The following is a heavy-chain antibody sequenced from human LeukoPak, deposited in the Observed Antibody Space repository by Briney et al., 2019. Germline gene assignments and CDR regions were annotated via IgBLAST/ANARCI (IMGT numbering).Heavy chain of an antibody. Sequence: GGSLRHSCGAPGFTLSSYPMTRVPKAPGKGMKSLSTITGGGGSTYYADSVKGRFTISRDNSKNTLYLQMNSLEAEDTAVFYCAKDLRTGGYGYYFDYWGQGTLVTVSS. V-gene: IGHV3-23*01. J-gene: IGHJ4*02. CDR3: AKDLRTGGYGYYFDY. CDR2: ITGGGGST. CDR1: GFTLSSYP. D-gene: IGHD2-21*01.